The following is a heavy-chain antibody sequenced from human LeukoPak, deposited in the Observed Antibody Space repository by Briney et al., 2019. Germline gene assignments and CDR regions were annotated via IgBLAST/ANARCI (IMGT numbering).Heavy chain of an antibody. CDR1: GGTFSSYA. Sequence: SVKVSCKASGGTFSSYAISWVRQAPGQGLERMGGIIPIFGTANYAQKFQGRVTITTDESTSTAYMELSSLRSEDTAVYYCFWSGHGGWFDPWGQGTLVTVSS. V-gene: IGHV1-69*05. CDR3: FWSGHGGWFDP. J-gene: IGHJ5*02. D-gene: IGHD3-3*01. CDR2: IIPIFGTA.